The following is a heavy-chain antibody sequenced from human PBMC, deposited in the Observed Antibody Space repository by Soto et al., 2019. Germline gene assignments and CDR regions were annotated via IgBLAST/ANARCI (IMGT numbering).Heavy chain of an antibody. CDR2: IYYSGST. CDR3: ASVAPSRTFYGVYYGMDV. J-gene: IGHJ6*02. D-gene: IGHD4-17*01. V-gene: IGHV4-39*01. CDR1: GGSISSSSYY. Sequence: QLQLQESGPGLVKPSETLSLTCTVSGGSISSSSYYWGWIRQPPGKGLEWIGSIYYSGSTYYNPSLKSRVTISVDTSKNQFSLKLSSVTAADTAVYYCASVAPSRTFYGVYYGMDVWGQGTTVTVSS.